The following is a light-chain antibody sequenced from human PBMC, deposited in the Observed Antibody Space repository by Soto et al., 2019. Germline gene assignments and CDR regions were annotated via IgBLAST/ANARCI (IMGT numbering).Light chain of an antibody. V-gene: IGKV3-11*01. J-gene: IGKJ4*01. CDR3: QQRSNWPPGLT. CDR1: QSVSSY. Sequence: EIVLTQSPATLSLSPGERATLSCRASQSVSSYLAWYQQKHGQAPRLLIYDASNRATGIPARFSGSGSGTDVTLTISSLEPEDFAVYYCQQRSNWPPGLTFGGGTKGEIK. CDR2: DAS.